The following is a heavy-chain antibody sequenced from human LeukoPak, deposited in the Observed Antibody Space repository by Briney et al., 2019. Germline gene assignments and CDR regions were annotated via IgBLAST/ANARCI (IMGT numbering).Heavy chain of an antibody. J-gene: IGHJ4*02. CDR3: ARGHSYGSYFDY. CDR2: IYYSGST. V-gene: IGHV4-59*01. D-gene: IGHD5-18*01. CDR1: GGSISSYY. Sequence: PSETLSLTCTVSGGSISSYYWSWIRQPPGKGLEWIGYIYYSGSTNYNPSLKSRVTISVDTSKNQFSLKLSSVTAAATAVYYCARGHSYGSYFDYWGQGTLVTVPS.